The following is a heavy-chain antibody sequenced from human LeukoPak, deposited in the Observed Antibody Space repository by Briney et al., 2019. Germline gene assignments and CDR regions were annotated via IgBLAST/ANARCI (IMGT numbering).Heavy chain of an antibody. V-gene: IGHV3-11*04. D-gene: IGHD2-15*01. J-gene: IGHJ4*02. CDR1: GFTFSDYY. CDR3: AREEAANPFDY. CDR2: ISSSGSTI. Sequence: GGSLRLSCAASGFTFSDYYMSWIRQAPGMGLEWVSYISSSGSTIYYADSVKGRFTISRDNAKNSLYLQMNSLRAEDTAVYYCAREEAANPFDYWGQGTLVTVSS.